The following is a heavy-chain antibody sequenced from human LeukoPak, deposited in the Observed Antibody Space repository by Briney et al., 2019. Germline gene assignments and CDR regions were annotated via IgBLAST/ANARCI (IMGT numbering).Heavy chain of an antibody. CDR1: GGSISSYY. Sequence: PSETLSLTCTVSGGSISSYYWSWIRQPPGKGLEWIGYIYYSGNTNYNPSLRSRVTISIDTSKNQFSLKLSSVTAADTAVYYCARLVDCRSTSCYAFNIWGQGTMVTVSS. CDR2: IYYSGNT. V-gene: IGHV4-59*01. CDR3: ARLVDCRSTSCYAFNI. D-gene: IGHD2-2*01. J-gene: IGHJ3*02.